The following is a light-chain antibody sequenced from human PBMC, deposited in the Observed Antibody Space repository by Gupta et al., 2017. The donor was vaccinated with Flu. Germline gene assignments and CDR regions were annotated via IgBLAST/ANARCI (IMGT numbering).Light chain of an antibody. V-gene: IGKV3-15*01. CDR2: GAS. Sequence: ATLSVSPGESATFSCRASQSVSSNLAWYQQKPGQAPRLLIYGASTRATGIPARFSGSGSGTELTLTISSLQSEDFAVYYCQQYDNWPPWTFGQGTKVEIK. J-gene: IGKJ1*01. CDR1: QSVSSN. CDR3: QQYDNWPPWT.